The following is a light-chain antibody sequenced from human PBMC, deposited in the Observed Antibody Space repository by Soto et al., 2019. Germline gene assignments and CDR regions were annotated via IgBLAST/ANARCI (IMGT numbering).Light chain of an antibody. CDR2: LNSDGSH. CDR1: SAHSSFA. Sequence: QLVLTQSPSASAFLGASVKLTCTLSSAHSSFAIAWHQQQPEKGPRYLMKLNSDGSHTKGDGIPDRFSGSSSGAERYLTISSLQSEDEADYYCQTWGTGIHVVFGGGTKLTVL. V-gene: IGLV4-69*01. CDR3: QTWGTGIHVV. J-gene: IGLJ2*01.